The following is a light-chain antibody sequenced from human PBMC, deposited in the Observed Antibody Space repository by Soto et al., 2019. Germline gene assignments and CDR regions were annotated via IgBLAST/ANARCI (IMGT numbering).Light chain of an antibody. J-gene: IGLJ7*01. CDR2: GND. CDR3: QSYDASLSGTV. Sequence: QSVLTQPPSVSGAPGQRVTISCTGGSSNIGGGYDAHWYQQLPRAAPKLLIYGNDLRPSGVPDRFSGSKSGTSASLAITGLQAEDEADYYCQSYDASLSGTVFGGGTQLTVL. V-gene: IGLV1-40*01. CDR1: SSNIGGGYD.